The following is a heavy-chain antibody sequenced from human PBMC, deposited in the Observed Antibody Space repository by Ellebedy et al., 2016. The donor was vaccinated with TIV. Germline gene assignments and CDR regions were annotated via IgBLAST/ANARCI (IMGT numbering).Heavy chain of an antibody. CDR3: ARRSTEFAFDS. J-gene: IGHJ4*02. V-gene: IGHV3-23*01. Sequence: PGGSLRLSCAASGFTFSTYPMNWVRQAPGKGLEWVSIISANGGTTYYADSVKGRFTLSKDNSKNTLFLQMSSLRAEDTAVYLCARRSTEFAFDSWGQGTLVTVSS. D-gene: IGHD2-8*02. CDR2: ISANGGTT. CDR1: GFTFSTYP.